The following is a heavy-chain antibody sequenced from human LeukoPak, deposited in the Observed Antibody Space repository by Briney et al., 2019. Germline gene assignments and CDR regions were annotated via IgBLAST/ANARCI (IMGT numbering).Heavy chain of an antibody. D-gene: IGHD3-22*01. Sequence: ASVKVSCKASGSTFSSYAISWLRQAPGQGLEWMGRIIPILGIANYAQKFQGRVTITADKSTSTAYMELSSLRSEDTAVYYCARTPRRYYDSSGYYSDYYYGMDVWGQGTTVTVSS. CDR1: GSTFSSYA. J-gene: IGHJ6*02. CDR2: IIPILGIA. CDR3: ARTPRRYYDSSGYYSDYYYGMDV. V-gene: IGHV1-69*04.